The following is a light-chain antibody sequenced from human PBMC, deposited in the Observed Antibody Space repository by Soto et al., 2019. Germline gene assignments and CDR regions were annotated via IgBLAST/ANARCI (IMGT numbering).Light chain of an antibody. Sequence: EIVMTPSPATLSVSPGERATLSCRASQSVTSALAWYQQKPGQAPRLLMYGASTRATGIPARFSGSGSGTEFTLTISSLQSEDFAVYYCQQYNNWPWTFGQGTKVEIK. CDR2: GAS. J-gene: IGKJ1*01. V-gene: IGKV3-15*01. CDR1: QSVTSA. CDR3: QQYNNWPWT.